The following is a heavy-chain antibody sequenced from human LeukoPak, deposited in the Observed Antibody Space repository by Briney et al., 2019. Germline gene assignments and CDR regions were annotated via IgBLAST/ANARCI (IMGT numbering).Heavy chain of an antibody. CDR3: AAPEVGQLVG. J-gene: IGHJ4*02. V-gene: IGHV1-58*01. D-gene: IGHD1-26*01. CDR2: IVVGSGST. CDR1: GFTFTSSA. Sequence: SVKDSCKASGFTFTSSAVQWVRQARGQRLEWIGWIVVGSGSTKYAQKFQERVTITRDKSTSTAYMELSSLRSEDTAVYYCAAPEVGQLVGWGQGTLVTVSS.